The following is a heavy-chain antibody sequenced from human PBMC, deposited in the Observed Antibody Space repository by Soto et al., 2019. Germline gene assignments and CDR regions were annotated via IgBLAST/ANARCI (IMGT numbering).Heavy chain of an antibody. CDR2: IIPIFGTA. D-gene: IGHD2-21*02. Sequence: SVKVSCKASGGPFSSYAISWVRQAPGQGLEWMGGIIPIFGTANYAQKFQGRVTITADESTSTAYMELSSLRSEDTAVYYCARGAHIVVVTGYYYYGMDVWGQGTTVTSP. CDR3: ARGAHIVVVTGYYYYGMDV. CDR1: GGPFSSYA. V-gene: IGHV1-69*13. J-gene: IGHJ6*02.